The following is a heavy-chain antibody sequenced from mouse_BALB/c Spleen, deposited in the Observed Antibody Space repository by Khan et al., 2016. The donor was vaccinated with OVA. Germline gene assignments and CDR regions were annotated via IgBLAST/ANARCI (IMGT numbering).Heavy chain of an antibody. CDR2: INPSNGYT. V-gene: IGHV1-4*01. J-gene: IGHJ3*01. CDR1: GYTFTSYT. Sequence: VQLQESGAELARPGASVKMSCKASGYTFTSYTIHWIKLRPGQGLEWNGYINPSNGYTNYNQKFRDKATLTADKSSTTAYMQLSSLTSDDSAVYNCVRDGAYHRTDGWFAYWGQGTLVTVSA. CDR3: VRDGAYHRTDGWFAY. D-gene: IGHD2-14*01.